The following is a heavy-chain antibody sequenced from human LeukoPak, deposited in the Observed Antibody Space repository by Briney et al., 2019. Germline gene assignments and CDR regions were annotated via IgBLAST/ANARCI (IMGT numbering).Heavy chain of an antibody. J-gene: IGHJ4*02. Sequence: GGSLRLSCAASGFTFSSYGMHWVRQAPGKGLEWVAVIWYDGSNKYYADSVKGRFTISRDNSKNTLYLQMNSLRAEDTAVYYCARDQRPHYYDSSGYFDYWGQGTLVTVSS. CDR2: IWYDGSNK. CDR1: GFTFSSYG. CDR3: ARDQRPHYYDSSGYFDY. V-gene: IGHV3-33*01. D-gene: IGHD3-22*01.